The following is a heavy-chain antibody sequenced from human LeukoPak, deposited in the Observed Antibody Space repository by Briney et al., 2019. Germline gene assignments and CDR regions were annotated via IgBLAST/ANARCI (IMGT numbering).Heavy chain of an antibody. CDR1: GFTFSSYS. D-gene: IGHD1-26*01. CDR3: ARDRTIYSGSYFWDF. J-gene: IGHJ4*02. Sequence: SGGSLRLSCAASGFTFSSYSMNWVRQAPGKGLEWVSPITSSSSYIYYADSVKGRFTISRDNAKNSLYLQMNSLRAEDTAVYYCARDRTIYSGSYFWDFWGQGTRVTVSS. V-gene: IGHV3-21*01. CDR2: ITSSSSYI.